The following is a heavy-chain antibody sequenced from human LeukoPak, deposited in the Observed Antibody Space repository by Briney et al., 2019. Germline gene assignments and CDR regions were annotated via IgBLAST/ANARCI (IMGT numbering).Heavy chain of an antibody. D-gene: IGHD2-15*01. V-gene: IGHV3-23*01. CDR1: GLTFSGSA. CDR2: ISGSGNST. CDR3: AKVLVLVSANRYYFDY. J-gene: IGHJ4*02. Sequence: GGSLRLSCAASGLTFSGSAMRWVRQAPGKGVEWVSLISGSGNSTYYADSVKGRFTISRDNSKNTLYLQMNSLRAEDTAVYYCAKVLVLVSANRYYFDYWGQGTLVTVSS.